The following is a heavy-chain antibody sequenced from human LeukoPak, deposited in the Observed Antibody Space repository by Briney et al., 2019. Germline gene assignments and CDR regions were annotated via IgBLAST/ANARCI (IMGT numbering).Heavy chain of an antibody. V-gene: IGHV1-46*01. CDR3: AIMSRVDTGKSPLDD. Sequence: ASVKVSCKASGYTFATYYMHWVRQAPGQGLEWMGVFNPSSGSTNYAQNFQGRVTMTRDTSTSTVYMELSSLRSEDTAMYYCAIMSRVDTGKSPLDDWGQGSLVTVSS. CDR2: FNPSSGST. D-gene: IGHD5-18*01. J-gene: IGHJ4*02. CDR1: GYTFATYY.